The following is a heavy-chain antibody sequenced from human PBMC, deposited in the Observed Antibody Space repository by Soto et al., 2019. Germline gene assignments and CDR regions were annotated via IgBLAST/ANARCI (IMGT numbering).Heavy chain of an antibody. D-gene: IGHD2-15*01. CDR2: IKQDGREK. CDR1: GFTFSRNW. CDR3: ARDLGYCAGGTCYTVLDS. J-gene: IGHJ4*02. Sequence: PGGSLRLSCAASGFTFSRNWMNGVRQAPGKGPEWVANIKQDGREKYYVDSVKGRFTISRDNAKNSLYLQMNSLRADDTAVYYSARDLGYCAGGTCYTVLDSWGQGTLVTVSS. V-gene: IGHV3-7*01.